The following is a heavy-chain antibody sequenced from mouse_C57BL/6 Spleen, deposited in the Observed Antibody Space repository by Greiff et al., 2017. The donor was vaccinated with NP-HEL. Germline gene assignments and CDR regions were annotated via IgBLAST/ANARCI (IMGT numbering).Heavy chain of an antibody. Sequence: QVQLQQSGAELVRPGTSVKLSCKASGYTFTSYWMHWVKQRPGQGLEWIGVIDPSDSYTNYNQKFKGKATLTVDTSSSTAYMQLSSLTSEDSAVYDCARRGYDYDGAMDYWGQGTSVTVSS. D-gene: IGHD2-4*01. CDR2: IDPSDSYT. V-gene: IGHV1-59*01. CDR3: ARRGYDYDGAMDY. CDR1: GYTFTSYW. J-gene: IGHJ4*01.